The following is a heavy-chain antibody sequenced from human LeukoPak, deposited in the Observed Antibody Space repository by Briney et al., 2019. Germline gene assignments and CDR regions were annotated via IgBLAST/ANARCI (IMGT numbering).Heavy chain of an antibody. CDR3: ARHGYSYGYDPDDPPYYFDY. V-gene: IGHV4-28*01. J-gene: IGHJ4*02. CDR2: IYYSGST. Sequence: SDTLSLTCAVSGYSISSSNWWGWIRQPPGKGLEWIGYIYYSGSTYYNPSLKSRVTMSVDTSKNQFSLRLSSVTAADTAVYYCARHGYSYGYDPDDPPYYFDYWGQGTLVTVSS. CDR1: GYSISSSNW. D-gene: IGHD5-18*01.